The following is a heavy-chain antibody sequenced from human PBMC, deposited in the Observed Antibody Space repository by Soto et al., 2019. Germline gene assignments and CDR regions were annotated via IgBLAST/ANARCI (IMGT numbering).Heavy chain of an antibody. CDR1: GGTFSSYA. D-gene: IGHD3-3*01. CDR2: IIPIFGTA. CDR3: ARDHPRITIFGVVPADYYGMDV. Sequence: QVQLVQSGAEVKKPGSSVKVSCKASGGTFSSYAISWVRQAPGQGLEWMGGIIPIFGTANYAQKFQGRVTITADESTSTADMELSSLRSEDTAVYYCARDHPRITIFGVVPADYYGMDVWGQGTTVTVSS. J-gene: IGHJ6*02. V-gene: IGHV1-69*01.